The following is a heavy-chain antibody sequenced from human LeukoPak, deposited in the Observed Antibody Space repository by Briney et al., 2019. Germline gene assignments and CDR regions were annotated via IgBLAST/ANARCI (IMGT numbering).Heavy chain of an antibody. J-gene: IGHJ4*02. D-gene: IGHD3-22*01. CDR3: AREHKDYDGDGYYYDN. CDR1: GGSISSSNW. CDR2: IYHSGST. V-gene: IGHV4-4*02. Sequence: PSGTLSLTCAVSGGSISSSNWWSWVRQPPGKGLEWIGEIYHSGSTNYNPSLKSRVTMSVDSSKNQFSLRLRSVTAADTAVYYCAREHKDYDGDGYYYDNWGQGTLVTVSS.